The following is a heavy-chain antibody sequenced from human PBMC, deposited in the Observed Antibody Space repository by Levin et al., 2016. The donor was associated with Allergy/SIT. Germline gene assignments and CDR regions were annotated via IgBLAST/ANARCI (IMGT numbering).Heavy chain of an antibody. CDR2: ISSDGSSK. D-gene: IGHD7-27*01. CDR1: GITFSTYG. V-gene: IGHV3-30*18. Sequence: GGSLRLSCAASGITFSTYGMHWVRQAPGKGLEWVAVISSDGSSKNYADSVKGRFTIFRDNSNNTLYLQMNSLTTEDTAVYYCAKDSKWGVFDYWGQGTRVTVSP. J-gene: IGHJ4*02. CDR3: AKDSKWGVFDY.